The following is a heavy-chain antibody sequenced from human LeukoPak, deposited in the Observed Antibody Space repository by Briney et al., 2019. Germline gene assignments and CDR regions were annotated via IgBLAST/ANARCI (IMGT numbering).Heavy chain of an antibody. CDR3: AREKAAAGYYYYYYYMDV. D-gene: IGHD6-13*01. V-gene: IGHV3-20*04. CDR1: GFTFDDYG. CDR2: INWNGGST. Sequence: GGSLRLSCAASGFTFDDYGMSWVRQAPGKGLEWVSGINWNGGSTGYADSVKGRLTISRDNAKNSLYLQMNSLRAEDTALYYCAREKAAAGYYYYYYYMDVWGKGTTVTVSS. J-gene: IGHJ6*03.